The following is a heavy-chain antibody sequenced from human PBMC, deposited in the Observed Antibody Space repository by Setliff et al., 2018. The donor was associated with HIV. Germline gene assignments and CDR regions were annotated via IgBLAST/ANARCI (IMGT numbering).Heavy chain of an antibody. J-gene: IGHJ4*02. CDR2: IYPGDSDT. D-gene: IGHD1-1*01. CDR1: GYTFTSYW. V-gene: IGHV5-51*01. Sequence: GESLKISCKGSGYTFTSYWIGWVRQMPGKGLEWMGIIYPGDSDTRYSPSFQGRVTISADKSINTAYLQWSSLQASDTAMYYCARRDSANWYVDYWGQGTLVTV. CDR3: ARRDSANWYVDY.